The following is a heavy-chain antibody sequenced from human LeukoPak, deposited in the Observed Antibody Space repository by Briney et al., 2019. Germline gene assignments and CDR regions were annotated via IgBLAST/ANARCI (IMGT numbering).Heavy chain of an antibody. CDR1: GFTFSSYA. V-gene: IGHV3-30-3*01. J-gene: IGHJ4*02. CDR2: ISYDGSNK. Sequence: PGGSLRLSCAASGFTFSSYAMHWVRQAPGKGLEWVAVISYDGSNKYYADSVKGRFTISRDNSKNTLYLQMNSLRAEDTAVYYCARGDWNYSVRYYFDYWGQGTPVTVSS. D-gene: IGHD1-7*01. CDR3: ARGDWNYSVRYYFDY.